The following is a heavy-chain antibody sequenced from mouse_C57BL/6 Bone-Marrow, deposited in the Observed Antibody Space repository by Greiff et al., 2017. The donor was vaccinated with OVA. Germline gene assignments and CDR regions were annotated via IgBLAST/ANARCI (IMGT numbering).Heavy chain of an antibody. CDR3: AREACSWFAY. V-gene: IGHV14-2*01. CDR1: GFTIKDYY. D-gene: IGHD3-2*02. CDR2: IDPEDGET. Sequence: LPQSGAELVKPGASVKLSCTASGFTIKDYYMHWVKQRTEQGLEWIGRIDPEDGETKYAPNFQGKATITADTSSNTAYLQLSSLPSEDTAGDCCAREACSWFAYWGQGTLVTVSA. J-gene: IGHJ3*01.